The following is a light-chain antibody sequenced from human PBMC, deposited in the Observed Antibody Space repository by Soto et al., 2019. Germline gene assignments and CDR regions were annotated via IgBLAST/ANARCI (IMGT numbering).Light chain of an antibody. CDR2: SNN. Sequence: QSVLTQPPSASGTPGQRVTISCSGSSSNIGRNTVDWYQQFPGTAPKLLIYSNNQRPSGVPDRFSGSKSGTSASLAISGLQSEDEADYYCAAWHDSLNGPIFGGGTQLTVL. CDR3: AAWHDSLNGPI. J-gene: IGLJ2*01. CDR1: SSNIGRNT. V-gene: IGLV1-44*01.